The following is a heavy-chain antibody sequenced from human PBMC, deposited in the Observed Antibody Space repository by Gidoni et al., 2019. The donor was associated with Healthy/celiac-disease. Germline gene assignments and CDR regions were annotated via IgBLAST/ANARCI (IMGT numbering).Heavy chain of an antibody. D-gene: IGHD5-12*01. CDR1: GGTFSSYA. CDR3: ASAAMATMDFDL. Sequence: LVHSGAAVKKPGSSVKVSCKASGGTFSSYAISWVRQAPGQGLEWMGRIIPILGIANYAQKFQARVTITADKSTSTAYMELSSLRSEDTAVYYWASAAMATMDFDLWGRGTLVTVSS. J-gene: IGHJ2*01. CDR2: IIPILGIA. V-gene: IGHV1-69*04.